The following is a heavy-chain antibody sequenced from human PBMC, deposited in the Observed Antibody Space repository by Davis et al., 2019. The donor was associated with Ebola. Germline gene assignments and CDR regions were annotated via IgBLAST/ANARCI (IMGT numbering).Heavy chain of an antibody. CDR2: ISSSSSYI. J-gene: IGHJ4*02. Sequence: GESLKISCAASGFTFSIYSMNWVRQAPGKGLEWVSSISSSSSYIYYADSVKGRFTISRDNAKNSLCLQMNSLRAEDTAVYYCARGDHIVVVPAAMPVSLFDYWGQGTLVTVSS. V-gene: IGHV3-21*01. CDR1: GFTFSIYS. CDR3: ARGDHIVVVPAAMPVSLFDY. D-gene: IGHD2-2*01.